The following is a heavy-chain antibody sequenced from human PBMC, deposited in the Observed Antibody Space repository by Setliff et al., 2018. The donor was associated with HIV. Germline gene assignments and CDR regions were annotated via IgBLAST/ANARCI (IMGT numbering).Heavy chain of an antibody. CDR1: GGSISNYY. Sequence: SETLSLTCTVSGGSISNYYWTWIRQPAGKGVEWIGRIESSRRTNYNPSLKSRVTMSVDTSKNQFSLRLSSVTAADTAVYYCAREKGFGGATGWFDPWGQGTLVTVPQ. J-gene: IGHJ5*02. CDR2: IESSRRT. V-gene: IGHV4-4*07. CDR3: AREKGFGGATGWFDP. D-gene: IGHD2-15*01.